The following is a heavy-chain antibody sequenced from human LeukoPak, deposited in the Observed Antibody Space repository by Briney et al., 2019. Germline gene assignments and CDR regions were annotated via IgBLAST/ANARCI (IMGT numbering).Heavy chain of an antibody. V-gene: IGHV1-46*01. J-gene: IGHJ4*02. CDR1: GYTFTSYY. Sequence: PTASVKVSCKASGYTFTSYYMHWVRQAPGQGLEWMGIINPSGGSTSYAQKFQGRVTMTRDTSTSTVYMELSSLRSEDTAAYYCARDRGGYHSSGYYSLDYWGQGTLVTVSS. CDR2: INPSGGST. CDR3: ARDRGGYHSSGYYSLDY. D-gene: IGHD3-22*01.